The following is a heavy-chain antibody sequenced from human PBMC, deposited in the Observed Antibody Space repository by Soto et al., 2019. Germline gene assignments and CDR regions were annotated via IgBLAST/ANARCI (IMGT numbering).Heavy chain of an antibody. V-gene: IGHV4-30-2*01. CDR1: GGSISSGGYS. J-gene: IGHJ6*02. CDR2: IYHSGST. Sequence: PSETLSLTCAVSGGSISSGGYSWSWIRQPPGKGLEWIGYIYHSGSTYYNPSLKSRVTISVDRSKNQFSLKLSSVTAADTAVYYCARGRGYDILTGREYYYYYGMDVWGQGTTVTVSS. D-gene: IGHD3-9*01. CDR3: ARGRGYDILTGREYYYYYGMDV.